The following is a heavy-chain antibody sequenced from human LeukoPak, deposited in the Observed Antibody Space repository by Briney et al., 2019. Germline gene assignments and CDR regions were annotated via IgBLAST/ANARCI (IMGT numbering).Heavy chain of an antibody. D-gene: IGHD4-23*01. V-gene: IGHV1-24*01. CDR2: FDPEDGET. CDR1: GYTLTELS. CDR3: ATLASLTTVVTVQDY. Sequence: ASVKVSCKVSGYTLTELSMHWVRQAPGKGLEWMGGFDPEDGETIYAQKFQGRVTMTEDTSTDTAYMELSSLRSEDTAVYYCATLASLTTVVTVQDYWGQGTLVTVPS. J-gene: IGHJ4*02.